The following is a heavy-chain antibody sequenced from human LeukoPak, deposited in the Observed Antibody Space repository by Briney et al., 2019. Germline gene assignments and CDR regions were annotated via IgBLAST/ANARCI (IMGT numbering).Heavy chain of an antibody. CDR1: GGSISSGNYF. CDR2: IYTSGST. CDR3: ARRRAGYYDSRKAFDI. Sequence: SETLSLTCTVSGGSISSGNYFWSWIRQPAGKGLEWIGRIYTSGSTNYNPSLKSRVTISVDRSKNQFSLKLSSVTAADTAVYYCARRRAGYYDSRKAFDIWGQGTMVTVSS. V-gene: IGHV4-61*02. D-gene: IGHD3-22*01. J-gene: IGHJ3*02.